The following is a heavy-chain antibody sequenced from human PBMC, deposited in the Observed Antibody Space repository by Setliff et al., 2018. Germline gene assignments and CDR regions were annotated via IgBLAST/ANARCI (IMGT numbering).Heavy chain of an antibody. V-gene: IGHV1-2*04. CDR3: ARARDDGVCYDSSGYYSYYYYGMDV. J-gene: IGHJ6*02. Sequence: ASVKVSCKASGYTFTGYYMHWVRQAPGQGLEWMGWINPNSGGTNYAQKFQGWVTMTRDTSISTAYMELSRLRSDDTAVYYCARARDDGVCYDSSGYYSYYYYGMDVWGQGTTVTVSS. D-gene: IGHD3-22*01. CDR2: INPNSGGT. CDR1: GYTFTGYY.